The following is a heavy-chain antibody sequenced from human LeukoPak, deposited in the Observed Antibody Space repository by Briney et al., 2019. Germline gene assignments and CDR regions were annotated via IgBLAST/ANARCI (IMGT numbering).Heavy chain of an antibody. Sequence: GRSLRLSCAASGFTFSSYVMHWVRQAPGKGLEWVAVISYDGSNKYYADSVKGRFTISRDNSKNTLYLQMNSLRAEDTAVYYCAKGDRNYDFWSGYYGHWGQGTLVTVSS. V-gene: IGHV3-30*18. D-gene: IGHD3-3*01. CDR3: AKGDRNYDFWSGYYGH. CDR2: ISYDGSNK. J-gene: IGHJ4*02. CDR1: GFTFSSYV.